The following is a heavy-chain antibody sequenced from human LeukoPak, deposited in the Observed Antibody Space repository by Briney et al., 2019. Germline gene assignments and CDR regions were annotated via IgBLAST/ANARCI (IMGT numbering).Heavy chain of an antibody. D-gene: IGHD2-15*01. CDR3: ARAGNKWSFDY. CDR1: GGSISSYY. J-gene: IGHJ4*02. V-gene: IGHV4-59*01. CDR2: IYYSGST. Sequence: PSETLSLTCTVSGGSISSYYWSWIRQPPGKGLEWIGYIYYSGSTNYNPSLKSRVTISVDTSKNQFSLKVSSVTAADTAVYYCARAGNKWSFDYWGQGTLVTVSS.